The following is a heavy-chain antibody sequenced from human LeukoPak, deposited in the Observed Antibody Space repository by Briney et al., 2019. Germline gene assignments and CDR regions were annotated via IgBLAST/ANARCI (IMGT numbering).Heavy chain of an antibody. V-gene: IGHV3-7*01. CDR1: GFVLSTYW. Sequence: GGSLRLSCAASGFVLSTYWMTGVRQAPGKGLEWVANINLDGTEEHYVDSSLKGRFTISRDNAKNSLYLQMTSLRVEDTAVYYCASGRHDFLHWGQGTLVTVSS. J-gene: IGHJ4*02. CDR2: INLDGTEE. D-gene: IGHD3/OR15-3a*01. CDR3: ASGRHDFLH.